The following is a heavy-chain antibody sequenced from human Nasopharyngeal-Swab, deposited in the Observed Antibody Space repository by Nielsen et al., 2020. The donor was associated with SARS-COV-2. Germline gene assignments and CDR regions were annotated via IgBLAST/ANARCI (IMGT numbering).Heavy chain of an antibody. V-gene: IGHV4-59*01. D-gene: IGHD3-3*01. Sequence: MRQPTGGGLEWIGYIYYSGSTNYNPSLKSRVTISVDTSKKQFSLKLSSVTAADTAVYYCARGGRGIFGVVTNFDYWGQGTLVTVSS. CDR3: ARGGRGIFGVVTNFDY. J-gene: IGHJ4*02. CDR2: IYYSGST.